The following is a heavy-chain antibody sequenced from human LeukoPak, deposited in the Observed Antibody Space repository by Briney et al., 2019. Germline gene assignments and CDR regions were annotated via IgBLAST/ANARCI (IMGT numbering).Heavy chain of an antibody. V-gene: IGHV4-31*03. D-gene: IGHD2-21*02. CDR1: GDSVTSGGYF. CDR3: ARDVVVTSSPDAFDI. J-gene: IGHJ3*02. Sequence: SETLSLTCTVSGDSVTSGGYFWTCIRQHPGKGLEWIGYISDSGTTSYNPSLKSRVSISVATSNNQFSLRLSSITAADTAVYYCARDVVVTSSPDAFDIWGQGTMVTVSS. CDR2: ISDSGTT.